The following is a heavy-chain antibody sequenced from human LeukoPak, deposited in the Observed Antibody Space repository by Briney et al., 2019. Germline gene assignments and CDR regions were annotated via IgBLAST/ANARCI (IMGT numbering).Heavy chain of an antibody. CDR3: ARAGSTMIVVPWGY. V-gene: IGHV4-59*08. CDR1: GGSISSYY. J-gene: IGHJ4*02. D-gene: IGHD3-22*01. Sequence: SETLSLTCTVSGGSISSYYWSWIRQPPGKGLEWIGYIYYSGSTNYNPSLKSRVTISVDTSKNQFSLKLSSVTAADAAVYYCARAGSTMIVVPWGYWGQGTLVTVSS. CDR2: IYYSGST.